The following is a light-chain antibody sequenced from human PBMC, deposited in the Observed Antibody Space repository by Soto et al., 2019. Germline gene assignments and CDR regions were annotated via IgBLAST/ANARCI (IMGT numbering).Light chain of an antibody. V-gene: IGKV1-5*01. Sequence: DIPLTQSPSTLPASVGDTVSVTCRASQSVSGWLAWYQQKPGEAPKLLIYDASALPRGVPSRFSGSGSGTKFTLTIASLQPDDFATYYCQQYETFSGTFGPGTKVDIK. CDR1: QSVSGW. CDR3: QQYETFSGT. J-gene: IGKJ1*01. CDR2: DAS.